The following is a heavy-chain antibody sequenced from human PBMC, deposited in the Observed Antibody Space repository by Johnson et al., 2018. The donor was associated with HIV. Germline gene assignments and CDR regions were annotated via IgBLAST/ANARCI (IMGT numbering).Heavy chain of an antibody. D-gene: IGHD2-21*01. V-gene: IGHV3-13*01. Sequence: VQLVESGGGLVQPGGSLRLSCAVSGFTFTNYWMHWVRQATGKGLEWVSAIGTAGDTYYPGSVKGRFTISRDNSKNSLYLQMNSLRTEDTALYYCAKDKGVVILRGDACDIWGQGTMVTVSS. CDR1: GFTFTNYW. CDR2: IGTAGDT. J-gene: IGHJ3*02. CDR3: AKDKGVVILRGDACDI.